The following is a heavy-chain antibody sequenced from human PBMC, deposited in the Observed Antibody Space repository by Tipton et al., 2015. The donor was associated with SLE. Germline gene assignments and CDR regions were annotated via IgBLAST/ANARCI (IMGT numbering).Heavy chain of an antibody. CDR1: GDSISSGSYY. J-gene: IGHJ4*02. CDR2: IFNSGST. CDR3: AREPDY. V-gene: IGHV4-31*03. Sequence: TLSLTCTVSGDSISSGSYYWSWIRQLPGKGLEWIGRIFNSGSTHYNPSLKSRGLIEVDTSKNQFSLKLTSVTAADTAVYFCAREPDYWGQGILVTVSS.